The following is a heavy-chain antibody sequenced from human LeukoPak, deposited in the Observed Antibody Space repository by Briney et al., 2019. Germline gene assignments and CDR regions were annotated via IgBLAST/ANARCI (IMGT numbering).Heavy chain of an antibody. CDR3: AXXXXTNXYGMDV. V-gene: IGHV3-30-3*01. D-gene: IGHD5-12*01. CDR1: GFTFSSYA. Sequence: GGSLRLSCAASGFTFSSYAMHWVRQAPGKGLEWVAVISYDGSNKYYADSVKGRFTISRDNSKNTLYLQMNSLRAEDTAVYYCAXXXXTNXYGMDVWGQGTTVTVSS. CDR2: ISYDGSNK. J-gene: IGHJ6*02.